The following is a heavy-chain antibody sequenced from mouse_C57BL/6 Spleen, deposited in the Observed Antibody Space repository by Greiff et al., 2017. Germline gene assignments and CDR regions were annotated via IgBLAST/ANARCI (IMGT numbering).Heavy chain of an antibody. D-gene: IGHD2-4*01. V-gene: IGHV1-69*01. CDR1: GYTFTSYW. Sequence: QVQLKQPGAELVMPGASVKLSCKASGYTFTSYWMHWVKQRPGQGLEWIGEIDPSDSYTNYNQKFKGKSTLTVDKSSSTAYMQLSSLTSEDCAVDYCARGDYDYAWFAYWGQGTLVTVSA. CDR3: ARGDYDYAWFAY. CDR2: IDPSDSYT. J-gene: IGHJ3*01.